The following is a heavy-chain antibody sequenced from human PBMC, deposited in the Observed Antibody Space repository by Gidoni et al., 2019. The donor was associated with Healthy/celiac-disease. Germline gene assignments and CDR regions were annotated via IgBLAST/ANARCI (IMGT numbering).Heavy chain of an antibody. V-gene: IGHV4-34*01. CDR2: INHSGST. Sequence: QVQLQQWGAGLLKPSETLSLTCAVYGGSFSGYSWSWIRQPPGKGLEWIGEINHSGSTNYNPSLKSRVTISVDTSKNQFSLKLSSVTAADTAVYYCARGPGEYQLLLGLGYYMDVWGKGTTVTVSS. CDR3: ARGPGEYQLLLGLGYYMDV. CDR1: GGSFSGYS. J-gene: IGHJ6*03. D-gene: IGHD2-2*01.